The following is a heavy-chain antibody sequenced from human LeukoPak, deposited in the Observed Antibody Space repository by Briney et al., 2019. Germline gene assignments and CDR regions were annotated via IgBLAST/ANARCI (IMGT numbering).Heavy chain of an antibody. CDR2: ISSSGGYI. J-gene: IGHJ3*02. V-gene: IGHV3-21*01. CDR3: ARDLVGEGAFDI. Sequence: GGSLRLSCAASGFTFTSYGLNWVRQAPGKGLEWVSSISSSGGYIYYADSMKGRFTISRDNAKNSLYLQINSLRAEDTAVYYCARDLVGEGAFDIWSQGTMVTVSS. D-gene: IGHD3-16*01. CDR1: GFTFTSYG.